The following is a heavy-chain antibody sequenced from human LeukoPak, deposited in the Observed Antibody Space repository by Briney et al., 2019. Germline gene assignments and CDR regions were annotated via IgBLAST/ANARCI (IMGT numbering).Heavy chain of an antibody. CDR3: ARLPGYCSSNSCYKMTIPFDY. J-gene: IGHJ4*02. CDR1: GFTFRRYG. CDR2: IWYDGSNK. Sequence: GRSLRLSCAASGFTFRRYGMHWVRQAPGKGLEWVAVIWYDGSNKYCADSVKGRFTISRDNSKNTLYLQMNSLRAEDTAVYYCARLPGYCSSNSCYKMTIPFDYWGQGTLVTVSS. V-gene: IGHV3-33*01. D-gene: IGHD2-2*02.